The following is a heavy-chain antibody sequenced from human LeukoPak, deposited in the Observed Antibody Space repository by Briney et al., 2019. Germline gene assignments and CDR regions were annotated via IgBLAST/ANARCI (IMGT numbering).Heavy chain of an antibody. CDR1: GFTFSDHY. CDR2: ISTSGSII. D-gene: IGHD2-2*03. V-gene: IGHV3-11*01. CDR3: ARDYGFCSSSSCYLHGFDI. Sequence: GGSLRLSCAASGFTFSDHYMSWIRQAPGKGLEWISYISTSGSIIYDADSVKGRFTMSRDNAKNSLYLQMNSLRSEDTAMYYCARDYGFCSSSSCYLHGFDIWGQGTMVTVSS. J-gene: IGHJ3*02.